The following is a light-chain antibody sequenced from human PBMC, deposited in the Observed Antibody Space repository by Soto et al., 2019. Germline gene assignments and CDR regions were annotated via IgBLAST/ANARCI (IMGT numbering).Light chain of an antibody. CDR3: QEADSFPIT. V-gene: IGKV1-12*01. Sequence: DIQMTQSPSSVSASVGDRVTISCRASEDIKSRLAWYQQQPGNAPKLLIYAAFILQSGVASRFSGYGSGTDFTLSISGLQPEDFASYYCQEADSFPITFGQGTRLEI. CDR2: AAF. J-gene: IGKJ5*01. CDR1: EDIKSR.